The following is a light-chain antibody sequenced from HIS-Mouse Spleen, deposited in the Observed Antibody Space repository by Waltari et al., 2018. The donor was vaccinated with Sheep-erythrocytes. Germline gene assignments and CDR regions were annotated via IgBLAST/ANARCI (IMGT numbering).Light chain of an antibody. CDR3: CSYAGSYTFWV. V-gene: IGLV2-11*01. Sequence: QSALTQPRSVSGSPGPSVTISCTGTSSDVGGYNYVSWYQQHPGNAPKLMIYAVSKRPSGVPDRFSGSKSGTTASLTISGLQAEDEADYYCCSYAGSYTFWVFGGGTKLTVL. CDR2: AVS. CDR1: SSDVGGYNY. J-gene: IGLJ3*02.